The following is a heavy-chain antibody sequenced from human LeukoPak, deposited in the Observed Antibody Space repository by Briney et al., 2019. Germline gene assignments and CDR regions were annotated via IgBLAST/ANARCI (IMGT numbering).Heavy chain of an antibody. Sequence: SETLSLTCVVSDFSINSTYYWGWIRQPPGKGLEWIGTIYHSGNTYYNPSLKSRVTISVDTSKNQFFLRLASVTAADTAVYYCLRERSSDWSGDCWGQGTLVTVSS. CDR1: DFSINSTYY. J-gene: IGHJ4*02. CDR3: LRERSSDWSGDC. CDR2: IYHSGNT. V-gene: IGHV4-38-2*02. D-gene: IGHD6-19*01.